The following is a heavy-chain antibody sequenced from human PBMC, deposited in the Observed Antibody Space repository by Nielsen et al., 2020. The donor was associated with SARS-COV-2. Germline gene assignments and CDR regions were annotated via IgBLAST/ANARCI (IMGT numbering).Heavy chain of an antibody. J-gene: IGHJ4*02. CDR1: GFDFSKFG. D-gene: IGHD6-19*01. CDR2: VSGSGAGT. V-gene: IGHV3-48*03. Sequence: GESLKISCAVSGFDFSKFGMTWVRQAPGKGLEWVSGVSGSGAGTFYLDSVKGRFTISRDNAKNSLYLQMNSLRAEDTAVYYCASLIAVAGRYWGQGTLVTVSS. CDR3: ASLIAVAGRY.